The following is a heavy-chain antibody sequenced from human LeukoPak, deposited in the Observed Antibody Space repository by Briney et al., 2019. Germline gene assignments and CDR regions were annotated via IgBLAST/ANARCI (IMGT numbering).Heavy chain of an antibody. D-gene: IGHD3-10*01. CDR1: GGSIRSSSYY. Sequence: PSETLSLTCSVSGGSIRSSSYYWAWIRQPPGEGLEWIGSIYSSGFTSYKPSLKSRLTISVDTSKNQFSLRLSSVTAADTAVYYCASRVMVRGVSYWGQGTLVTVSS. CDR3: ASRVMVRGVSY. V-gene: IGHV4-39*01. J-gene: IGHJ4*02. CDR2: IYSSGFT.